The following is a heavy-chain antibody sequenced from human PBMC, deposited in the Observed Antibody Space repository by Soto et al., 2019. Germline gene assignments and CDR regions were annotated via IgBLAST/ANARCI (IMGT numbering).Heavy chain of an antibody. CDR3: ARPALLVTTFDY. V-gene: IGHV3-33*01. D-gene: IGHD4-17*01. CDR1: GFTFSDYA. CDR2: IWHDGSNK. Sequence: QEQLVESGGGVVQPGRSLRLSCAASGFTFSDYAMHWVRQAPGKGLEWVAVIWHDGSNKYYADSVKGRFTISRDNSKNTLYLQMNSLRADDTAVYYCARPALLVTTFDYWGQGTLVTVSS. J-gene: IGHJ4*02.